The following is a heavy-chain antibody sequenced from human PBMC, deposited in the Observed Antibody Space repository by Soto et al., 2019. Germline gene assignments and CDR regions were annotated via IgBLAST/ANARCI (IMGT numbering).Heavy chain of an antibody. V-gene: IGHV3-21*01. CDR1: GFTFSRYS. Sequence: EVQLVESGGGLVRPGGSLRLSCAASGFTFSRYSMNWVRQAPGKGLECVSSISSTTNYIYYADSMKGRFTVSRDNAKNSVYLDMNSLSAEDTAVYYCARESEDLTSNFDYWGQGTLVTVS. J-gene: IGHJ4*02. CDR3: ARESEDLTSNFDY. CDR2: ISSTTNYI.